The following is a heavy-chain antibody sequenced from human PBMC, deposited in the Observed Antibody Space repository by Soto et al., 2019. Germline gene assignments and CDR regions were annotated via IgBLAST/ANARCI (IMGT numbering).Heavy chain of an antibody. V-gene: IGHV1-69*13. D-gene: IGHD3-3*01. CDR3: ARGSGPVFLAWFQAFNWFDP. CDR2: IIPIFGTA. CDR1: GGTFSSYA. Sequence: GASVKVSCKASGGTFSSYAISWVRQAPGQGLEWMGGIIPIFGTANYAQKFQGRVTITADESTSTAYMELSSLRSEDTAVYYCARGSGPVFLAWFQAFNWFDPWGQGTLVTVSS. J-gene: IGHJ5*02.